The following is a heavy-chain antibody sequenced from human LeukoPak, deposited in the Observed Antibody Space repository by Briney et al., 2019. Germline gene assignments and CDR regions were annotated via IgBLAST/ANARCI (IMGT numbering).Heavy chain of an antibody. Sequence: ASETLSLTCTVSGGSISSYYWSWIRQPPGKGLEWIGYIYYSGSTNYNPSLKSRVTISVDTSKNQFSLKLSSVTAADTAVYYCARHVPYSGSFGHWFDPWGQGTLVTVPS. V-gene: IGHV4-59*08. D-gene: IGHD1-26*01. CDR1: GGSISSYY. CDR2: IYYSGST. J-gene: IGHJ5*02. CDR3: ARHVPYSGSFGHWFDP.